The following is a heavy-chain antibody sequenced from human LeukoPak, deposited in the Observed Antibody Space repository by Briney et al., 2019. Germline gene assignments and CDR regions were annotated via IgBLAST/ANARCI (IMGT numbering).Heavy chain of an antibody. V-gene: IGHV1-46*01. CDR2: IDPSGGST. J-gene: IGHJ4*02. CDR1: GYTFSTYY. Sequence: ASVKVSCKASGYTFSTYYMHWVRQAPGQGLEWMGVIDPSGGSTNYARKFQGRVTMTSDTSTSTVYMELSSLRSEDTAVYYCARGFCSGGSCYSYGYWGQGTLVTVSS. D-gene: IGHD2-15*01. CDR3: ARGFCSGGSCYSYGY.